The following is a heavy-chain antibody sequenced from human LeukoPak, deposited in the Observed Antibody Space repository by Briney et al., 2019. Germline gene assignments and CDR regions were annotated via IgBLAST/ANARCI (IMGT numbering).Heavy chain of an antibody. J-gene: IGHJ4*02. CDR2: IFRGGST. D-gene: IGHD3-3*01. CDR3: ARYDSRGSGSTQLEY. Sequence: SEALSLTCAVSGYSISIAYYWGWIRQPPGKGLEWIGRIFRGGSTSYNPSLMSRLTMSMDTSKNQFSLQLTSVTAADTAVYYCARYDSRGSGSTQLEYWGQGILVTISS. CDR1: GYSISIAYY. V-gene: IGHV4-38-2*01.